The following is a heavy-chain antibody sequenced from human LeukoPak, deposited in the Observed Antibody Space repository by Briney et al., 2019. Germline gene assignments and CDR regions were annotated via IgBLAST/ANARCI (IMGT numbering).Heavy chain of an antibody. V-gene: IGHV3-48*04. Sequence: GRSLRLSCAASGFTFSSYGMHWVRQAPGKGLEWVSYISSSSSTIYYADSVKGRFTISRDNAKNSLYLQMNSLRAEDTAVYYCARGLAAAGTGCAFDIWGQGTMVTVSS. CDR2: ISSSSSTI. CDR3: ARGLAAAGTGCAFDI. CDR1: GFTFSSYG. D-gene: IGHD6-13*01. J-gene: IGHJ3*02.